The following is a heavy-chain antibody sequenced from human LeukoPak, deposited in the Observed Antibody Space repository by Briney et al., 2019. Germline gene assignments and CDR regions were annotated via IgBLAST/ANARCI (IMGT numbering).Heavy chain of an antibody. V-gene: IGHV3-23*01. CDR3: AKALGIYGSGWYLAY. Sequence: GGSLRLSCATSGSTFSNSDMNWVRQAPGKGLEWLSGISGSGRNTYYADSVKGRFTISRDNSKNTLYLQMNSLRAEDSAVYYCAKALGIYGSGWYLAYWGQGTLVTVSS. CDR1: GSTFSNSD. CDR2: ISGSGRNT. D-gene: IGHD6-13*01. J-gene: IGHJ4*02.